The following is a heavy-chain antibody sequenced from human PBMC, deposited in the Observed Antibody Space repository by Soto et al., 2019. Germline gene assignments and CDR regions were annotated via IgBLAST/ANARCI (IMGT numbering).Heavy chain of an antibody. CDR2: IYYSAIT. V-gene: IGHV4-59*01. Sequence: SETLSLTSTGSADSISCYYWSWVRQPPWRLLVSFVYIYYSAITNYKYVPSLKSRVTISIDTSKNQFTLKLSSVTAADTAVYYCARADKDNVVSKMAVDIWGQGTMVTVSS. CDR1: ADSISCYY. D-gene: IGHD2-15*01. CDR3: ARADKDNVVSKMAVDI. J-gene: IGHJ3*02.